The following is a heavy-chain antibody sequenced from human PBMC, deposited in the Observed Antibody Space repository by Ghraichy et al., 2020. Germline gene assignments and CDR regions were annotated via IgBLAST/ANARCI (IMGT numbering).Heavy chain of an antibody. V-gene: IGHV4-39*01. CDR3: ARTYYSQVDY. D-gene: IGHD2-21*01. Sequence: SETLSLTCTVSGGSISSSSYYWGWIRQPPGKGLEWIGSIYYSGSTYYNPSLKSRVTISVDTSKNQFSLKLSSVTAADTAVFYCARTYYSQVDYWGQGTLVTVSS. J-gene: IGHJ4*02. CDR2: IYYSGST. CDR1: GGSISSSSYY.